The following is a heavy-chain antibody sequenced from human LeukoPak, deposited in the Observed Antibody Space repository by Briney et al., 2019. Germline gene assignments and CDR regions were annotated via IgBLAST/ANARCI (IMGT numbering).Heavy chain of an antibody. CDR2: IIPIFGTA. J-gene: IGHJ6*03. D-gene: IGHD5-12*01. CDR3: ARDRGRGSGYSDYYYYYMDV. Sequence: SVRVSCKASGGTFSSYAISWVRQAPGQGLEWMGGIIPIFGTANYAQKFQGRVTITADESTSTAYMELSSLRSEDTAVYYCARDRGRGSGYSDYYYYYMDVWGKGTTVTVSS. V-gene: IGHV1-69*01. CDR1: GGTFSSYA.